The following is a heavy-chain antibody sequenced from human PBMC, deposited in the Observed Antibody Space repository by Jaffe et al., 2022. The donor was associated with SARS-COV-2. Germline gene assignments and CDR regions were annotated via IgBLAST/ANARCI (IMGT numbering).Heavy chain of an antibody. D-gene: IGHD3-3*01. Sequence: DVQLLESGGGFVQPGGSLRLSCVASGFTFTSYAMSWVRQAPGKGLEWVSAISDSGAIRYYADSVKGRFTISRDNSKDTVYLQMNRLRAEDTALYFCAKEVAPYYDFWSGPNDAFDIWGQGTMVTVSS. J-gene: IGHJ3*02. CDR2: ISDSGAIR. V-gene: IGHV3-23*01. CDR1: GFTFTSYA. CDR3: AKEVAPYYDFWSGPNDAFDI.